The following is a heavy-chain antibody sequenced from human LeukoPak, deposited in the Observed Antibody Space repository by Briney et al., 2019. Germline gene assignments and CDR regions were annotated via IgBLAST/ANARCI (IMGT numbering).Heavy chain of an antibody. V-gene: IGHV4-59*01. Sequence: PSETLSLTCTVSGGSISSYYWSWIRQPPGKGLEWIGYIYHSGSTNYNPSLKSRVTISVDTSKNQFSLKLSSVTAADTAVYYCARGNVILGYCSSTSCYALNWFDPWGQGTLVTVSS. CDR3: ARGNVILGYCSSTSCYALNWFDP. D-gene: IGHD2-2*01. J-gene: IGHJ5*02. CDR1: GGSISSYY. CDR2: IYHSGST.